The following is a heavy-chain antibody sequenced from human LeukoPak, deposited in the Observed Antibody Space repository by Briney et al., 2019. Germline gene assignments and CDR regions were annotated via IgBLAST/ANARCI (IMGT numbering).Heavy chain of an antibody. CDR1: GGSISSSSYY. CDR2: IYYSGST. D-gene: IGHD1-26*01. V-gene: IGHV4-39*07. CDR3: ARGGMGNYLPNFDY. J-gene: IGHJ4*02. Sequence: SETLSLTCTVSGGSISSSSYYWGWIRQPPGKGLEWIGSIYYSGSTYYNPSLKSRITTSIDTSKNQFSLRLGSMTAADTAVYYCARGGMGNYLPNFDYWGQGTLVTVSS.